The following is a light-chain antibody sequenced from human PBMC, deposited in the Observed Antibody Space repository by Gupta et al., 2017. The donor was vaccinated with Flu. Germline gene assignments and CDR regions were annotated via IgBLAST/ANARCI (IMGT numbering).Light chain of an antibody. J-gene: IGLJ3*02. CDR3: LLSYVDGRRV. Sequence: TVTLTCASSTVPVTSGHFPAWFHQKPSQAPKTLIYGTSSKHSGTPGRFSGSLRGGKAALTLSGAQPEDDADYFCLLSYVDGRRVFGGGTKLSVL. CDR2: GTS. V-gene: IGLV7-46*01. CDR1: TVPVTSGHF.